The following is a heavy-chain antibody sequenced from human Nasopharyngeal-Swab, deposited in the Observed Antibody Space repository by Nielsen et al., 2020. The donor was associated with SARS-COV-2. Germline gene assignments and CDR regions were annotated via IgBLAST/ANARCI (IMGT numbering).Heavy chain of an antibody. D-gene: IGHD6-13*01. V-gene: IGHV5-51*01. Sequence: GESLKISCKGSGYRFTNYWIGWVRQMPGKGLEWMGILCPGDSDTRYSPSFQGQVTISADKSITTAYLQWDSLMASDTAMYYCARRDSSSWYGVGAFDIWGQGTMVTVSS. CDR1: GYRFTNYW. J-gene: IGHJ3*02. CDR2: LCPGDSDT. CDR3: ARRDSSSWYGVGAFDI.